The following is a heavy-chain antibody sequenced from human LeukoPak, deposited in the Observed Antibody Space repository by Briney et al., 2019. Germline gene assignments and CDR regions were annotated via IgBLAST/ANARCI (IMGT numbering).Heavy chain of an antibody. Sequence: PGGSLRLSCAASGITFSAYSLNWIRQAPGKGLEWVATITGDSTYISHADSVKGRFIISRDNAKNSVYLQMNSLRAEDTAVYYCAVTGYSSKSPNIWGQGTMVTVS. CDR3: AVTGYSSKSPNI. V-gene: IGHV3-21*04. J-gene: IGHJ3*02. CDR1: GITFSAYS. D-gene: IGHD6-13*01. CDR2: ITGDSTYI.